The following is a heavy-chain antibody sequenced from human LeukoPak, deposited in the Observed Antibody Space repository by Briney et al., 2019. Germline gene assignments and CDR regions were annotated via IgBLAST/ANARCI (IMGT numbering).Heavy chain of an antibody. CDR2: ISYDGSNK. D-gene: IGHD3-16*02. CDR3: AKGYDYVWGSYRYTAGGMDV. Sequence: GGSLRLSCAASGFTFSSYGMHWVRQAPGKGLEWVAVISYDGSNKYYADSVKGRFTISRDNSKNTLYLQMNSLRAEDTAVYYCAKGYDYVWGSYRYTAGGMDVWGQGTTVTVSS. V-gene: IGHV3-30*18. J-gene: IGHJ6*02. CDR1: GFTFSSYG.